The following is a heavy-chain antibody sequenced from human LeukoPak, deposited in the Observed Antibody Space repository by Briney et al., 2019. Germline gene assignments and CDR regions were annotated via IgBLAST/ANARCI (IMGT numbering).Heavy chain of an antibody. J-gene: IGHJ4*02. D-gene: IGHD3-10*01. CDR3: ARLGVRVEIPD. CDR1: GGSISSYY. Sequence: SETLSLTCTVSGGSISSYYWSWIRQPPGKGLEWIGYIYYSGSTNYNPSLKSRVTISVDTSKNQFSLKLSSVTAADTAVYYCARLGVRVEIPDWGQGTLVTVSS. CDR2: IYYSGST. V-gene: IGHV4-59*08.